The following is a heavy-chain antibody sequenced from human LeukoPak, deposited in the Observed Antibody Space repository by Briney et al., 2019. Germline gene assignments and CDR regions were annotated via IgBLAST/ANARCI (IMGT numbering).Heavy chain of an antibody. J-gene: IGHJ6*03. CDR2: IRSKAYGGTT. CDR1: GFTFGDYA. D-gene: IGHD3-3*01. CDR3: TRDPTYYDFWSGPASYYYYYYMDV. V-gene: IGHV3-49*04. Sequence: PGRSLRLSCTASGFTFGDYAMSWVRQAPGKGLEWGSFIRSKAYGGTTEYAASVKGRFTISRDDSKSIAYLQMNSLKTEDTAVYYCTRDPTYYDFWSGPASYYYYYYMDVWGKGTTVTVSS.